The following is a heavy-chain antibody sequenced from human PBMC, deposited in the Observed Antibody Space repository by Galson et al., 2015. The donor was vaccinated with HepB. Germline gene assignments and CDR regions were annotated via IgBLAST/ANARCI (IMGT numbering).Heavy chain of an antibody. CDR1: GFTFGDYA. Sequence: SLRLSCAASGFTFGDYAMSWFRQAPGKGLEWVGFIRSKVYGGTTEYAAPVKGRFTISRDDSKSIAYLQMNSLKTEDTAAYYCSRARNSGRYTPYYFDYWGQATLVTVSS. V-gene: IGHV3-49*03. CDR3: SRARNSGRYTPYYFDY. J-gene: IGHJ4*02. D-gene: IGHD1-26*01. CDR2: IRSKVYGGTT.